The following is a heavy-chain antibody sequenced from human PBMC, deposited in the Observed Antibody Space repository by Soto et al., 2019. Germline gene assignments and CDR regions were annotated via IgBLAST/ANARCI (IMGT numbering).Heavy chain of an antibody. D-gene: IGHD3-22*01. CDR3: ARDYEFYSDGSGDYSRPFDY. CDR1: GYSIINGYY. J-gene: IGHJ4*02. Sequence: KTSETLSLTCDVSGYSIINGYYWGWIRQPPGKGLEWIGSMFHSGATYLNPSLQSRVTLSIDTSKNQFSLKLTSVSAADTAVYYCARDYEFYSDGSGDYSRPFDYWGQGILVTVSS. V-gene: IGHV4-38-2*02. CDR2: MFHSGAT.